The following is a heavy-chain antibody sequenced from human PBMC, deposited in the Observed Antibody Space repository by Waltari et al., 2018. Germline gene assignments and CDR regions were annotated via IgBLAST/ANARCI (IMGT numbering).Heavy chain of an antibody. Sequence: QVQLVQSGAEVKKPGASVKVSCKASGYTFTSYDMHWVRQAPGQRLEWMGWINAGNGNTKYSQKFQGRVTITRDTSASTAYMELSSLRSEDTAVYYCAREEGIYDFWSGYHGYWGQGTLVTVSS. V-gene: IGHV1-3*01. CDR3: AREEGIYDFWSGYHGY. J-gene: IGHJ4*02. CDR2: INAGNGNT. CDR1: GYTFTSYD. D-gene: IGHD3-3*01.